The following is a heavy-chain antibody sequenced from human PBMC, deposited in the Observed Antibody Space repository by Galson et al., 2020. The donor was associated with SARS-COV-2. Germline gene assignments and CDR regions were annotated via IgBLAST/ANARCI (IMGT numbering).Heavy chain of an antibody. CDR2: IDWDDDK. J-gene: IGHJ6*02. CDR3: ARMSTTGTTLGDYYYYGMDV. Sequence: SGPTLVKPTQTLTLTCTFSGFSLSTSGMCVSWIRQPPGKALEWLALIDWDDDKYYSTSLKTRLTISKDTSKNQVVLTMTNMDPVETATYYCARMSTTGTTLGDYYYYGMDVWGQGTTVTVSS. D-gene: IGHD1-1*01. V-gene: IGHV2-70*01. CDR1: GFSLSTSGMC.